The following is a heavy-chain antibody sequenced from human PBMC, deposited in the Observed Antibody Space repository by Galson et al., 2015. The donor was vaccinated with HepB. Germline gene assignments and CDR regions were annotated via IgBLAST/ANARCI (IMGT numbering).Heavy chain of an antibody. J-gene: IGHJ4*02. D-gene: IGHD5-24*01. CDR3: ARSAVSVEMATISRRPGPNDF. Sequence: SLRLSCAASGFTFSSSWMHWVRQAPGKGLVWVSRINSDGSDTSYADSVKGRFTISRDNAKNTLFLQMNSIKAEDTAVYYCARSAVSVEMATISRRPGPNDFWGQGTLVTVSS. V-gene: IGHV3-74*01. CDR1: GFTFSSSW. CDR2: INSDGSDT.